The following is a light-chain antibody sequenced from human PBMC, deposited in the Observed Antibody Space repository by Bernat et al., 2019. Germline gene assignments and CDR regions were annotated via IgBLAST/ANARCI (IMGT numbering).Light chain of an antibody. V-gene: IGKV3-20*01. CDR3: QQYGSTPLT. J-gene: IGKJ4*01. Sequence: EIVLTQSRGTLSLFPGERATLSCRASQSVSSSYLAWYQQKPGQAPRLLIYGASSRATGIPDRFSGSGSGTDFTLTINRLEPEDFAVYYCQQYGSTPLTFGGGTTV. CDR2: GAS. CDR1: QSVSSSY.